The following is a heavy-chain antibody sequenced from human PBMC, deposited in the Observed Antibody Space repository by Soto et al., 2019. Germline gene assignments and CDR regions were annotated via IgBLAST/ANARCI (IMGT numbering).Heavy chain of an antibody. CDR1: GFTFSSYA. Sequence: EVQLLESGGGLVQPGGSLRLSCVASGFTFSSYAMNWVRQAPGKGLEWVSAISTSGGNTYYADSVKGRFTISRDNSKNTLDLEMNSLGAEDTAVYYCAKRPIFGVVIITIYNGMDVWGQGTTVTVSS. CDR2: ISTSGGNT. CDR3: AKRPIFGVVIITIYNGMDV. J-gene: IGHJ6*02. D-gene: IGHD3-3*01. V-gene: IGHV3-23*01.